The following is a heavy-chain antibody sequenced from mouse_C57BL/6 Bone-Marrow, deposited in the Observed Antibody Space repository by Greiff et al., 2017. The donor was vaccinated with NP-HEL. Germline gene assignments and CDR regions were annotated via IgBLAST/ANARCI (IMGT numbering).Heavy chain of an antibody. V-gene: IGHV14-4*01. Sequence: VQLQQSGAELVRPGASVKLSCTASGFTITDDYMHWVKQRPEQGLEWIGWIDPENGDTEYASKFQGKATITADTSSNTAYLQLSSLTSEDTAVYYCTTSGSSPYAMDYWGQGTSVTVSS. J-gene: IGHJ4*01. CDR1: GFTITDDY. CDR2: IDPENGDT. CDR3: TTSGSSPYAMDY. D-gene: IGHD1-1*01.